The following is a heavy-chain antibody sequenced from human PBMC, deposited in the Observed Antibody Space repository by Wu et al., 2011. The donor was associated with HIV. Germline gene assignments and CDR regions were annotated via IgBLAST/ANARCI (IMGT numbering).Heavy chain of an antibody. CDR2: IYPVRSET. D-gene: IGHD4-11*01. CDR1: GYSFITYW. V-gene: IGHV5-51*03. CDR3: ARRDDYHFDY. Sequence: VQLVQSGVEMRKPGESLKISCQRSGYSFITYWIGWVRQMPGKGLEWMGMIYPVRSETRYSPSFQGQVTISADKSISTAYLQWSSLKASDTAMYYCARRDDYHFDYWGQGTLVTVSS. J-gene: IGHJ4*02.